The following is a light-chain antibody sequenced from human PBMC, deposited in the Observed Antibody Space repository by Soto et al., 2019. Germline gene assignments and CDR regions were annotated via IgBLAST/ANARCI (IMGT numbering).Light chain of an antibody. CDR3: SSYTSSSTLV. CDR2: DVS. CDR1: SSDVGGYNY. J-gene: IGLJ2*01. Sequence: QSALTQPASVSWSPGQSITISCTGTSSDVGGYNYVSWYQQHPGKAPKVMIYDVSNRPSGVSNRFSGSKSGNTASLTLSGLQAEDEADYYCSSYTSSSTLVFGGGTKLTVL. V-gene: IGLV2-14*01.